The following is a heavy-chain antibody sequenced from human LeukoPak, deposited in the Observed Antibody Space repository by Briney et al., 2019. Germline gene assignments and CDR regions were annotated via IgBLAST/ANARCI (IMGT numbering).Heavy chain of an antibody. V-gene: IGHV3-20*04. CDR2: INWSGGST. J-gene: IGHJ4*02. Sequence: PGGSLRLSCATSGFTFDDYGVSWVRQAPGKGLEWVSGINWSGGSTGYADSVKGRFSISRDNAKNALYLQMNSLRAEDTALYYCASGVVAANYFDYWGQGTLVTVSS. CDR1: GFTFDDYG. D-gene: IGHD2-15*01. CDR3: ASGVVAANYFDY.